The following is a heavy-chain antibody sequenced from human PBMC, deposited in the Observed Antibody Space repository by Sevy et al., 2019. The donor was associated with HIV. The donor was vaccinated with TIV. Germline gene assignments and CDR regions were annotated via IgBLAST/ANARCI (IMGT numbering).Heavy chain of an antibody. V-gene: IGHV6-1*01. CDR2: TYYRSKWYN. CDR3: ARAYGVNSSSWDNYYYFDY. D-gene: IGHD6-13*01. Sequence: SQTLSLTCAISGDSVSSNSAAWNWIRQSPSRGLEWLGRTYYRSKWYNDYAVSVKSRITINPGTSKNQFSLQLNSVTPEDTAVYYCARAYGVNSSSWDNYYYFDYWGQGTLVTVSS. J-gene: IGHJ4*02. CDR1: GDSVSSNSAA.